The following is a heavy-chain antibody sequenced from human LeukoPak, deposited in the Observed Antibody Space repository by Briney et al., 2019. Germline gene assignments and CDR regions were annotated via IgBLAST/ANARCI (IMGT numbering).Heavy chain of an antibody. CDR2: LSGSGVNT. CDR3: AKFPSSHIVVVVAAT. D-gene: IGHD2-15*01. CDR1: GFTFSSYG. J-gene: IGHJ5*02. V-gene: IGHV3-23*01. Sequence: SGGSLRLSCAASGFTFSSYGMRWVRQAPGKGLEWVSDLSGSGVNTYYADSVKGRFTISRDNSKHTLYLQMNSLRPEDTAIYYCAKFPSSHIVVVVAATWGQGTLVTVSS.